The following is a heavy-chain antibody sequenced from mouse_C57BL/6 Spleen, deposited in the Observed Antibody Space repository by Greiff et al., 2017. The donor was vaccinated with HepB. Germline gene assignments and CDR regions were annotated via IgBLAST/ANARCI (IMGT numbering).Heavy chain of an antibody. D-gene: IGHD2-4*01. Sequence: QVQLQQPGAELVKPGASVKLSCKASGYTFTSYWMPWVKQRPGRGLEWIGRIDPNSGGTKYNEKFKSKSTLTVDKPTSTAYMQLSSLTSEDSAVYYCARSSDDYDVGYAMDYWGQGTSVTVSS. J-gene: IGHJ4*01. CDR1: GYTFTSYW. CDR3: ARSSDDYDVGYAMDY. V-gene: IGHV1-72*01. CDR2: IDPNSGGT.